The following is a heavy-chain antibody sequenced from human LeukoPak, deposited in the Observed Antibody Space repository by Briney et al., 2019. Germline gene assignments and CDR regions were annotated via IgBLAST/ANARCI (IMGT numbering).Heavy chain of an antibody. CDR2: IYPGDSDT. V-gene: IGHV5-51*01. J-gene: IGHJ4*02. D-gene: IGHD2-2*01. CDR3: ARRVVVPAGDYFDY. Sequence: GESLKISCKGSGYSFTSYWIGWVRQMPGKGLEWMGIIYPGDSDTRYSPSFQGQVTISADKSISTAYLQWSSLKASDTAMYYCARRVVVPAGDYFDYWAREPWSPSPQ. CDR1: GYSFTSYW.